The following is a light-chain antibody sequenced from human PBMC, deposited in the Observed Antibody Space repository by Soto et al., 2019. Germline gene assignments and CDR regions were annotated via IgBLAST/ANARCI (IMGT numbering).Light chain of an antibody. J-gene: IGKJ4*01. CDR2: DVS. CDR1: QSINNL. CDR3: QQYDSYPLT. V-gene: IGKV1-5*01. Sequence: DVQMTQSPSTLSASVGDRVTITCRASQSINNLLAWYQQKPGKAPKFLIYDVSTLESGVPSRFSGSGSGTEFTLTISSLQPEEFESYYCQQYDSYPLTFGGGTKVDIK.